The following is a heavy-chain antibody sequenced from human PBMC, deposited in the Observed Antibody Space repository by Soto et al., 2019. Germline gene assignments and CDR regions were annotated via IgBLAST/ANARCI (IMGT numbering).Heavy chain of an antibody. D-gene: IGHD2-21*02. J-gene: IGHJ4*02. CDR1: GFTFSSYG. V-gene: IGHV3-30*18. CDR3: AKDRSRRVTPDY. Sequence: QVQLVESGGGVVQPGRSLRLSCAASGFTFSSYGMHWVRQAPGKGLEWVAVISYDGSNKYYADSVKGRFTISRDNSKNTLYLQMNRLRAEDTAVYYCAKDRSRRVTPDYWGQGTLVTVSS. CDR2: ISYDGSNK.